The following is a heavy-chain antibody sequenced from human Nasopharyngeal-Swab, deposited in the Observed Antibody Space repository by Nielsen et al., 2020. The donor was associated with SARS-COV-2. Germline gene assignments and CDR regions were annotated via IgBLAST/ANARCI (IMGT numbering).Heavy chain of an antibody. CDR1: GFTFSSYG. CDR3: AREGIVGATTGLDY. Sequence: GGSLRLSCAASGFTFSSYGMHWVRQAPGKGLEWVAVIWYDGSNKYYADSVKGRFTFSRDNSKNTLYLQMNSLRAEDTAVYYCAREGIVGATTGLDYWGQGTLVTVSS. J-gene: IGHJ4*02. CDR2: IWYDGSNK. D-gene: IGHD1-26*01. V-gene: IGHV3-33*01.